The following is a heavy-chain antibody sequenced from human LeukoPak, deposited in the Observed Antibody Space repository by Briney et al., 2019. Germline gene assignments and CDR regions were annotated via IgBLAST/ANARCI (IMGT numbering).Heavy chain of an antibody. J-gene: IGHJ6*03. CDR2: ISSSSSSYI. CDR3: AREVVVPAAARHYYYYYYMDV. D-gene: IGHD2-2*01. CDR1: GFTFSSYS. Sequence: PGGSLRLSCAASGFTFSSYSMNWVRQAPGKGLEWVSSISSSSSSYIYYADSVKGRFTISRDNAKNSPYLQMNSLRAEDTAVYYCAREVVVPAAARHYYYYYYMDVWGKGTTVTVSS. V-gene: IGHV3-21*01.